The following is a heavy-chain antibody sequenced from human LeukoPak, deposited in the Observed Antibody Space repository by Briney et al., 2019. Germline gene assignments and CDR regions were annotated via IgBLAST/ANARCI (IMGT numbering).Heavy chain of an antibody. CDR1: GGSISGYY. J-gene: IGHJ4*02. V-gene: IGHV4-59*01. CDR3: ARWTDCGGDCHILDH. D-gene: IGHD2-21*02. Sequence: PSETLSLTCTVSGGSISGYYWSWSRQPPGKGVEWIGNLYYRRGAWYKSSLKSRVTTSVDTSKNEFSLKLASVTAADTAAYFCARWTDCGGDCHILDHWGQGILVTVSS. CDR2: LYYRRGA.